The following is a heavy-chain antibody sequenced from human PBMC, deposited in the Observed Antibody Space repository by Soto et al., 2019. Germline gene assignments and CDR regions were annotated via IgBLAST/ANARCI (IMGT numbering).Heavy chain of an antibody. V-gene: IGHV2-5*02. CDR2: IYWDDDK. D-gene: IGHD6-19*01. J-gene: IGHJ4*02. CDR1: GFSLSTSGVD. CDR3: AHHQLYSSGWNFDY. Sequence: QITLKESGPTLVKPTQTLTLTCTFSGFSLSTSGVDVGWIRQPPGKALEWLALIYWDDDKRYSPSLKSRLTITKDTSKNQVVLTMTNMDPVDTATYYCAHHQLYSSGWNFDYWGQGTLVTVSS.